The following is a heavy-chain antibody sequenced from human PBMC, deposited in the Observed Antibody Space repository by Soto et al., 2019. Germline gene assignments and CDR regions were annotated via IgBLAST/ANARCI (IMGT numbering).Heavy chain of an antibody. V-gene: IGHV3-9*01. J-gene: IGHJ5*02. Sequence: ESVKGRFTISRDAAENSLFLQMNSLRAEDTALYYCARDVGTVARNLASWGQGTLVTVAS. D-gene: IGHD5-12*01. CDR3: ARDVGTVARNLAS.